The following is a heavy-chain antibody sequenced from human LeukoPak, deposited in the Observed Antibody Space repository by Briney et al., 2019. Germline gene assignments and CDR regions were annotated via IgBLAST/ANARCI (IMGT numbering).Heavy chain of an antibody. CDR1: GYTFSGYY. D-gene: IGHD2-2*01. CDR2: MNPNSGGT. Sequence: GASVKVSCKASGYTFSGYYIHWVRQAPGQGLEWMGEMNPNSGGTNYAQKFQGRVTMTRDTSISTAYMELSGLTSDDTAMYFCARVAYCGCTSCSVYNWFDPWGQGTLVTVSS. V-gene: IGHV1-2*02. CDR3: ARVAYCGCTSCSVYNWFDP. J-gene: IGHJ5*02.